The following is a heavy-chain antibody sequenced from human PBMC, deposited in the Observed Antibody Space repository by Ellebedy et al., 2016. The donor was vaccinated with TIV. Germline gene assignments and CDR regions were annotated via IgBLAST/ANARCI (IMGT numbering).Heavy chain of an antibody. V-gene: IGHV5-51*01. Sequence: GESLKISCKGSGYSFTNYWIGWVRQMPGKGLEWMGIFYPGDSDTRYGPSFQGQVTFSADKSINTAYLQWSSLKASDTAMYYCTRGTISDYWGQGTLVTVSS. CDR2: FYPGDSDT. D-gene: IGHD3-9*01. CDR1: GYSFTNYW. J-gene: IGHJ4*02. CDR3: TRGTISDY.